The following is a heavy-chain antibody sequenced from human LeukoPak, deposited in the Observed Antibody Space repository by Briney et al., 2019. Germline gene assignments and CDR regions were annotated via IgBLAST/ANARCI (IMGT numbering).Heavy chain of an antibody. CDR2: IYYHGST. CDR3: ARAPITGVGGRGYIDY. J-gene: IGHJ4*02. V-gene: IGHV4-39*07. Sequence: PSDTLSLICSVSGDSMWISSYFGGWIRKPPGGGLEWIGTIYYHGSTYSSPSLKSRVTMSVDTSKNQFSLKLTSVTAAETAVYYCARAPITGVGGRGYIDYWGQGALVTVSS. CDR1: GDSMWISSYF. D-gene: IGHD3-10*01.